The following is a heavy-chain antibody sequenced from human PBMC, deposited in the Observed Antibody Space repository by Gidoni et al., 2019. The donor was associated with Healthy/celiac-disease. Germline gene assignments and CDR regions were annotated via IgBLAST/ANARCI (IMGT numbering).Heavy chain of an antibody. CDR3: ARGMGGSYSLPNWYFDL. Sequence: QVQLVESGGGLVKPGGSLRLSWAASGSTFSDYYMSWIRQAPGTGLEWVSYISSSSSSTNYADSVKGRFTISRDNAKNSLYLQMNSLRAEDPAVYYCARGMGGSYSLPNWYFDLWGRGTLVTVSS. V-gene: IGHV3-11*05. CDR2: ISSSSSST. CDR1: GSTFSDYY. J-gene: IGHJ2*01. D-gene: IGHD1-26*01.